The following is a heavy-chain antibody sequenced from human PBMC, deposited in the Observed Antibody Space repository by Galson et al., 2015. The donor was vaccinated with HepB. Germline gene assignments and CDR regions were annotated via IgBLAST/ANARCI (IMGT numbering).Heavy chain of an antibody. V-gene: IGHV4-39*07. J-gene: IGHJ4*02. CDR1: GASISSSLYY. CDR2: IYYTGNT. CDR3: ARAAGDSSTYANDY. D-gene: IGHD5-18*01. Sequence: SETLSLTCTVSGASISSSLYYWVWIRQPPEKGLEWIGSIYYTGNTYYKSSLKSRDTISADMSKNQFSLKVNSVTAADTAVYYCARAAGDSSTYANDYCGQGTLVTVSS.